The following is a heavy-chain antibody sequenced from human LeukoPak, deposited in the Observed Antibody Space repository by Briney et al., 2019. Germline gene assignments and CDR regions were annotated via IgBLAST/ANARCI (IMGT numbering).Heavy chain of an antibody. V-gene: IGHV3-43*02. D-gene: IGHD2/OR15-2a*01. J-gene: IGHJ6*02. CDR1: GFAFADYA. CDR3: STWAFYHGLDV. CDR2: IHADGGRT. Sequence: PGGSLRLSCAASGFAFADYAMHWVRQIPGKGLECVAHIHADGGRTFYADSVKGRFTVFRDNAKNSLFLQMDSLTSDDTAFHYCSTWAFYHGLDVWGQGATVIVSS.